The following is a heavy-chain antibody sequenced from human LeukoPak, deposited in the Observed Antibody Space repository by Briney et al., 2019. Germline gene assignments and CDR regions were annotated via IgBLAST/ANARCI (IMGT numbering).Heavy chain of an antibody. Sequence: ASVRVSCKASGYTFTSYGISWVRQAPGQGLEWMGRISAYNGNTVYAEKLQGRVTMTTDTSTSTAYMELRSLRSDDTAVYYCARAPRGVTNSPSGYWGQGTLVTVSS. CDR1: GYTFTSYG. J-gene: IGHJ4*02. D-gene: IGHD4-17*01. CDR2: ISAYNGNT. CDR3: ARAPRGVTNSPSGY. V-gene: IGHV1-18*01.